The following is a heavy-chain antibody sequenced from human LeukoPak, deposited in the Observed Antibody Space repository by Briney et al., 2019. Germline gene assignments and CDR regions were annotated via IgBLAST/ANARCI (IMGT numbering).Heavy chain of an antibody. CDR3: ARHKLARPYYDILTGYSMQSYYFDY. CDR1: GFSLSTSAVG. D-gene: IGHD3-9*01. CDR2: IYWADDK. Sequence: SGPTLVNPTQTLTLTCTFSGFSLSTSAVGLGWIRQPAGKALEWLALIYWADDKRYSPSLKSRLTITKDTSKNQVVLTMTNMDPVDTATYCCARHKLARPYYDILTGYSMQSYYFDYWGQGTLVTVSS. V-gene: IGHV2-5*02. J-gene: IGHJ4*02.